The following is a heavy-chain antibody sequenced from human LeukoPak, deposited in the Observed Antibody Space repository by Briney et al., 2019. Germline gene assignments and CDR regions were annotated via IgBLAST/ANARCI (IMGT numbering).Heavy chain of an antibody. CDR2: IYTSGST. J-gene: IGHJ4*02. CDR3: AREYSGSYREFDY. CDR1: GGSISSYY. V-gene: IGHV4-4*07. Sequence: KPSETLSLTCTVSGGSISSYYWSWIRQPAGKGLEWIGRIYTSGSTSYNASLRSRVSMSVDTSKNQFSLKLSSVTAADTAVFYCAREYSGSYREFDYWGQGTLVTVSS. D-gene: IGHD1-26*01.